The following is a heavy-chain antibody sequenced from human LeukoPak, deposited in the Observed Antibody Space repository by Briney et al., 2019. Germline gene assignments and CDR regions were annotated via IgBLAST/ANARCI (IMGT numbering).Heavy chain of an antibody. V-gene: IGHV3-30*18. D-gene: IGHD4-17*01. CDR1: GFTFSSYG. Sequence: GGSLRLSCAASGFTFSSYGMHWVRQAPGKGLEWVAVISYDGSNKYYADSVKGRFTISRDNSKNTLYLQMNSLRAEDTAVYYCAKILRPLASFLDYWGQGTLVTVSS. J-gene: IGHJ4*02. CDR2: ISYDGSNK. CDR3: AKILRPLASFLDY.